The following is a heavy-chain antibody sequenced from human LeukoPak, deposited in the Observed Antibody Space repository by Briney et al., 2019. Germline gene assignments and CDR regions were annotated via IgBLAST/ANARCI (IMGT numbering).Heavy chain of an antibody. J-gene: IGHJ4*02. CDR3: AKGVLIGLYYFDY. CDR2: ISGSGGRT. D-gene: IGHD4/OR15-4a*01. CDR1: GFTFSSYG. V-gene: IGHV3-23*01. Sequence: GVSLRLSCAASGFTFSSYGMSGLRQAPGKGLEWVSAISGSGGRTYYAASVKGRFTISRDNSTKTLYLQMNSLRAEDTDVYYCAKGVLIGLYYFDYWGQGTLVTVSS.